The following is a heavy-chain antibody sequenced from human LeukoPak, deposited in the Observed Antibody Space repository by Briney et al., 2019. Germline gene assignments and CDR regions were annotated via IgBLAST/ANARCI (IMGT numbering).Heavy chain of an antibody. CDR2: IYHSGST. D-gene: IGHD3-10*01. CDR3: ARDDTGVIRGIRFHY. CDR1: GASISSGYW. V-gene: IGHV4-4*02. J-gene: IGHJ4*02. Sequence: SETLSLTCAVSGASISSGYWWSWVGQPPGKGLEWIEEIYHSGSTNHNPSLKSRVAISVDKFKSQFSLNLSSVTAADTAVYYCARDDTGVIRGIRFHYWGQGTLVTVSS.